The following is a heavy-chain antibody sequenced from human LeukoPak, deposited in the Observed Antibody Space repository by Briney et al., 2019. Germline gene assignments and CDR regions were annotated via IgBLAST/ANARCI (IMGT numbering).Heavy chain of an antibody. J-gene: IGHJ6*03. CDR1: GYTLSTYG. D-gene: IGHD2-15*01. CDR3: ARCNLILVAGPQGHSYYFMDV. CDR2: ISAHNGKT. Sequence: GASVKVSCKASGYTLSTYGISWVRQAPGQGLEWMGWISAHNGKTNYAQKFQGRVTMTPDASTSTAHMELRSLRSDDTAVYYCARCNLILVAGPQGHSYYFMDVWGKGTTVTVSS. V-gene: IGHV1-18*04.